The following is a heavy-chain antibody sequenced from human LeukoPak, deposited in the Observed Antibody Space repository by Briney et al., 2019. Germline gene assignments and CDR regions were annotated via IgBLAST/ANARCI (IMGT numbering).Heavy chain of an antibody. V-gene: IGHV3-7*01. CDR1: GFTFSSHW. J-gene: IGHJ4*02. D-gene: IGHD6-13*01. CDR2: INQEGSEK. CDR3: ARDGTAPGVYFDY. Sequence: GGSLRLSCAASGFTFSSHWMSWVRQTLGQGLEWVANINQEGSEKYYLDSVKGRFTISRDNAKNSLYLQMNSLRAEDTAVYYCARDGTAPGVYFDYWGQGTLVTVSS.